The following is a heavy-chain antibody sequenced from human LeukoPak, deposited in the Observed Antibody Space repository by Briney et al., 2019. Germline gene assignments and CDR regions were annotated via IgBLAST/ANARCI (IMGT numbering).Heavy chain of an antibody. J-gene: IGHJ4*02. D-gene: IGHD3-9*01. V-gene: IGHV3-21*01. CDR1: GFTFNTFN. CDR2: ITSGGDYI. CDR3: ARGHYDILAASYKRTPDY. Sequence: GFLRLSCAASGFTFNTFNMNWVRQAPGKGLEWVSSITSGGDYIYYADSVKGRFTTSRDNDKNSLSLQLNGLRVEDTAVYSCARGHYDILAASYKRTPDYWGQGTLVTVSS.